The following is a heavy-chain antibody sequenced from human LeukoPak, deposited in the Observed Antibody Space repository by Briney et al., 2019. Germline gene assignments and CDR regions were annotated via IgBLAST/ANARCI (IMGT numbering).Heavy chain of an antibody. Sequence: ASVKVSCKASGYTFTGYYMHWVRQAPGQGLEWMGRINPNSGGTNYAQKFQGRVTMTRGTSISTAYMELSRLRSDDTAVYYCARESRDGYNEIDYWGQGTLVTVSS. V-gene: IGHV1-2*06. CDR2: INPNSGGT. J-gene: IGHJ4*02. CDR1: GYTFTGYY. D-gene: IGHD5-24*01. CDR3: ARESRDGYNEIDY.